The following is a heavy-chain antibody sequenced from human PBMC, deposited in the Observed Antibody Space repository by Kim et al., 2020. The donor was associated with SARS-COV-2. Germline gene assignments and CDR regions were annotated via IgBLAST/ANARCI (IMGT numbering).Heavy chain of an antibody. CDR1: GFTFSSYW. CDR3: ARVGWMGCPEGS. Sequence: GGSLRLSCAASGFTFSSYWMSWVRQAPGKGLEWVANINQGGRVKYYADSVRGRFTISRDDAKNSVYLQMNSLGADDMAVYYCARVGWMGCPEGSWGQETL. CDR2: INQGGRVK. J-gene: IGHJ5*02. V-gene: IGHV3-7*01. D-gene: IGHD5-12*01.